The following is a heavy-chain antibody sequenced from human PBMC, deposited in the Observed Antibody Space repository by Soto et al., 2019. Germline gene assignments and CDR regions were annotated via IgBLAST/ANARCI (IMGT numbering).Heavy chain of an antibody. D-gene: IGHD3-22*01. Sequence: LRLSCAASGFTFSSYAMSWVRQAPGKGLEWVSAISGSGGSTYYADSVKGRFTISRDNSKNTRYLQMNSLRAEDTAVYYCAKVPPYDSSGYHHYYYYYGMDVWGQGTTVTVSS. CDR3: AKVPPYDSSGYHHYYYYYGMDV. CDR2: ISGSGGST. J-gene: IGHJ6*02. CDR1: GFTFSSYA. V-gene: IGHV3-23*01.